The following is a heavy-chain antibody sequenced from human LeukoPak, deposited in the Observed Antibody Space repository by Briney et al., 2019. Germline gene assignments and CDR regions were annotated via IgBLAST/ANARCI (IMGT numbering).Heavy chain of an antibody. CDR2: ISYDGSNK. J-gene: IGHJ4*02. Sequence: GRSQRLSCAASGFTFSGYGMHWVRQAPGKGLEWVAVISYDGSNKYYADSVKGRFTISRDNSKNTLYLQMNSLRAEDTAVYYCAKGSGIDYWGQGTLVTVSS. CDR1: GFTFSGYG. D-gene: IGHD3-10*01. V-gene: IGHV3-30*18. CDR3: AKGSGIDY.